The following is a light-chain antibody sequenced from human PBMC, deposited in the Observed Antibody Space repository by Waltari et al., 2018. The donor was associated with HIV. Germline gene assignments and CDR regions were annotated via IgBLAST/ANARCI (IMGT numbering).Light chain of an antibody. V-gene: IGLV1-40*01. CDR1: SSNIGADYH. J-gene: IGLJ3*02. CDR3: QSYDSSLSAWV. Sequence: QSVLTQPPSLSGAPGQTVTISCTGTSSNIGADYHVHWYQQLPGTAPKLLIYGNTIRPSGVPDRFSGSKSGTSASLAITVLQADDEADYYCQSYDSSLSAWVFGGGTKLTVL. CDR2: GNT.